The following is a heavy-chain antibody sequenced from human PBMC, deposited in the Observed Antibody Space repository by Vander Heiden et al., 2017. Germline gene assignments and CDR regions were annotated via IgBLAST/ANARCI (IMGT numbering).Heavy chain of an antibody. D-gene: IGHD2-21*02. Sequence: QLVESAGVLVMPGGSLCLSCVSSGFSFRSYSMNWVRQAPGKGLEWVSSISSSSTHIHNADSVTGRFTISRDNAKNSLFLQMNSLRVEDTAVYYCARDHYCGGDCYSGSGSDHWGQGTLVTVSS. J-gene: IGHJ4*02. CDR3: ARDHYCGGDCYSGSGSDH. V-gene: IGHV3-21*02. CDR1: GFSFRSYS. CDR2: ISSSSTHI.